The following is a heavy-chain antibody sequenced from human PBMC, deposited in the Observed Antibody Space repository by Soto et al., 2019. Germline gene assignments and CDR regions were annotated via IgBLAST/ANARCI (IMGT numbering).Heavy chain of an antibody. D-gene: IGHD3-9*01. CDR3: AQEAGLVRFFDWLSNGLDV. V-gene: IGHV3-9*01. Sequence: EVQLVESGGDLVQPGRSLRLSCAASGFTFDDYAMHWVRQAPGKGLEWVSGISWNSGNKGYADSVKGRFTISRDNAKNFLYLEMNSLRAEDTALYYCAQEAGLVRFFDWLSNGLDVWGQGTAVTVS. CDR1: GFTFDDYA. J-gene: IGHJ6*02. CDR2: ISWNSGNK.